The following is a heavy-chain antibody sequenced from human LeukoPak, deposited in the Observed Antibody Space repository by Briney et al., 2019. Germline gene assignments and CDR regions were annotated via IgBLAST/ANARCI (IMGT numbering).Heavy chain of an antibody. D-gene: IGHD3-22*01. CDR1: GFSFSRFA. Sequence: GGSLRLSCAASGFSFSRFAMSWVRQAPGKGLEWFSYISSSGSTKYYAASVKGRFTLSRDNAKNSLYLQMNSLRAEDTAVYYCARDRDPGYYDTNGYRRINAFDILGQGTMVTVSS. V-gene: IGHV3-48*03. CDR3: ARDRDPGYYDTNGYRRINAFDI. CDR2: ISSSGSTK. J-gene: IGHJ3*02.